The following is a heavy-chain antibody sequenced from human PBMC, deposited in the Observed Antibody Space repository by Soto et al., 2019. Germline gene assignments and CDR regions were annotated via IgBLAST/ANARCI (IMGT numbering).Heavy chain of an antibody. CDR1: GFTFSNYG. CDR2: ISYHGSDK. J-gene: IGHJ4*02. V-gene: IGHV3-30*18. Sequence: QVQLVESGGGVVQPGRSLRLSCAASGFTFSNYGMHWVRQAPGKGLEWVAVISYHGSDKYYADSVKGRFTISRDNSKNTLYLQLASLRAKDTAVYYCAKDHLTTTVTTVGYWGQGTQVTVSS. CDR3: AKDHLTTTVTTVGY. D-gene: IGHD4-17*01.